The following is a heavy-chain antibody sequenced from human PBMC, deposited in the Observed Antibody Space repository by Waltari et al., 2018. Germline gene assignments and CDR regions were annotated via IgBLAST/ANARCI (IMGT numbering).Heavy chain of an antibody. CDR1: GGSFSGYY. Sequence: QVQLQQWGAGQLQPSETLSLTCAVSGGSFSGYYWGGIRQPPGKGLEWIGEMNHNGNRNYNPYLRSRVTMSIDTSRSQFALKVTSVTAADTAVYYCVRLEDCSGPGGNCYSGDSFALDVWGQGTTVTVSS. V-gene: IGHV4-34*02. D-gene: IGHD2-15*01. CDR2: MNHNGNR. CDR3: VRLEDCSGPGGNCYSGDSFALDV. J-gene: IGHJ6*02.